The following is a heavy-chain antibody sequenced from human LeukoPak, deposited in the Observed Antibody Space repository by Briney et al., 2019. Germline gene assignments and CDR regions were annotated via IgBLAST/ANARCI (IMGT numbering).Heavy chain of an antibody. CDR2: INPNSGGT. CDR1: GYTFTGYY. V-gene: IGHV1-2*02. Sequence: ASVKVSCKASGYTFTGYYMHWVRQAPGQGLEWMGWINPNSGGTNYAQKFQGRVTMTRDTSISTACMELSRLRSDDTAVYYCARDRRYYDSSGTFDYWGQGTLVTVSS. D-gene: IGHD3-22*01. J-gene: IGHJ4*02. CDR3: ARDRRYYDSSGTFDY.